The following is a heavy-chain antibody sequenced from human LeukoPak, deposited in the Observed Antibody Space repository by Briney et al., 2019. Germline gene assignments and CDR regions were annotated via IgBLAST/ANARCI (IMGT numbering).Heavy chain of an antibody. V-gene: IGHV4-59*11. D-gene: IGHD2-2*02. CDR2: IYYSGST. Sequence: SETLSLTCTVSGGSISSHYWSWIRQPPGKGLGWIGYIYYSGSTNYNPSLKSRVTISVDTSKNQFSLKLSSVTAADTAVYYCARICLGGTSCYTDGSYFDYWGQGTLVTVSS. CDR1: GGSISSHY. CDR3: ARICLGGTSCYTDGSYFDY. J-gene: IGHJ4*02.